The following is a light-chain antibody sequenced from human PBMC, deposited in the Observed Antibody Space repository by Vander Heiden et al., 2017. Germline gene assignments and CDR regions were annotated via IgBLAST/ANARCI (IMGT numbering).Light chain of an antibody. CDR1: SGSIASNY. J-gene: IGLJ3*02. Sequence: NFLLTQPHSVSESPWKTVTTSCTRSSGSIASNYVQWYQQRPGSSPTTVIYEDNQRPSGVPDRFSGSIDSSSNSASLTISGLKTEDEADYYCQSYDSSNWVFGGGTKLTVL. CDR2: EDN. V-gene: IGLV6-57*01. CDR3: QSYDSSNWV.